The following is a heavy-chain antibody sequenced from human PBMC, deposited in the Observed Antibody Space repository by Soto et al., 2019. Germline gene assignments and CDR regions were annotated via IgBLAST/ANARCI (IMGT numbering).Heavy chain of an antibody. V-gene: IGHV1-18*01. CDR2: ISAYNGNT. Sequence: ASVKVSCKASCYTFTSYGIRLLRHSPGQWLEWMGWISAYNGNTNYAQKLQGRVTMTTDTSTSTAYMELRSLRSDDTAVYYCARDTLLGHYGDYVSYYMDVWGKGTTVTVSS. J-gene: IGHJ6*03. CDR3: ARDTLLGHYGDYVSYYMDV. D-gene: IGHD4-17*01. CDR1: CYTFTSYG.